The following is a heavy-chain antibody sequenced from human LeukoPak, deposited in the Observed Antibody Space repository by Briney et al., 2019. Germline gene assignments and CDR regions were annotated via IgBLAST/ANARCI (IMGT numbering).Heavy chain of an antibody. CDR1: GITFSNYG. V-gene: IGHV3-30*02. J-gene: IGHJ4*02. Sequence: GGSLRLSCGASGITFSNYGMHWVRQAPGKGLEWVAFIRYDGNNKHYADSVKGRFTISRDNSKNTLYLQMNSLRAEDTAVYYCARRSGIAVAGAFDYWGQGTLVTVSS. CDR3: ARRSGIAVAGAFDY. CDR2: IRYDGNNK. D-gene: IGHD6-19*01.